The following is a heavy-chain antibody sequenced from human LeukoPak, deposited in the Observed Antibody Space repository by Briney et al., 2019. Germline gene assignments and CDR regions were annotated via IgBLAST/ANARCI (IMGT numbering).Heavy chain of an antibody. Sequence: PSETLSLTCTVSGGSISSYYWSWIRQPPGKGLEWIGYIYYSGSTNYNPSLKSRVTISVDTSKNQFSLKLSSVTAADTAVYYCARYSSGWYPASSDWFDPWGQGTLVTVPS. CDR2: IYYSGST. CDR1: GGSISSYY. J-gene: IGHJ5*02. D-gene: IGHD6-19*01. V-gene: IGHV4-59*08. CDR3: ARYSSGWYPASSDWFDP.